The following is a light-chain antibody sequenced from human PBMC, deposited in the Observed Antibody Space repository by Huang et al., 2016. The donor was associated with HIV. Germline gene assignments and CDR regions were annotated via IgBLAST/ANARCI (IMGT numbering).Light chain of an antibody. Sequence: DIQMTQFPFTLSASIGDRVTITCRASQSISTWLAWYQQKPGKAPKLLIYKATSLESGVPPRFSGSGSGTEFTLTINNLQPDDFATYYCQQYNSYSVTFGHGTKLEIK. J-gene: IGKJ2*01. CDR2: KAT. V-gene: IGKV1-5*03. CDR1: QSISTW. CDR3: QQYNSYSVT.